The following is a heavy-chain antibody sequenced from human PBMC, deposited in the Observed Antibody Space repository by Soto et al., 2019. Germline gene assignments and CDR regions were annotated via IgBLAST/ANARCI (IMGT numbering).Heavy chain of an antibody. CDR2: SYWDDDK. J-gene: IGHJ4*02. Sequence: QITLKESGPTLVKPTQTLTLTCTFSGFSLSTRGVGVGWIRQPPGKALEWLALSYWDDDKRYSPSLKCRVPIHKDTSNIQVVPTMTNMDPVAPATYYCARAGELNNWFQGSLVTVS. V-gene: IGHV2-5*02. D-gene: IGHD1-26*01. CDR1: GFSLSTRGVG. CDR3: ARAGELNN.